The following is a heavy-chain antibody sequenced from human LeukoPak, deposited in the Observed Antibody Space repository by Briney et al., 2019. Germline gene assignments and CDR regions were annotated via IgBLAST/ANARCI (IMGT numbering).Heavy chain of an antibody. CDR3: AKDFARDGYNFIDY. V-gene: IGHV3-9*01. CDR1: GFTFDDYA. J-gene: IGHJ4*02. CDR2: ISWNSGGV. D-gene: IGHD5-24*01. Sequence: GGSLRLSCAASGFTFDDYAMHWVRQAPGKGLEWVSGISWNSGGVGYADSVKGRFTISRDNAKNSLYLQMNSLRAEDTALHYCAKDFARDGYNFIDYWGQGTLVTVSS.